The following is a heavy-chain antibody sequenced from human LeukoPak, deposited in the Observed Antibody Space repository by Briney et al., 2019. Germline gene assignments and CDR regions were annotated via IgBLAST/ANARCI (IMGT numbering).Heavy chain of an antibody. CDR2: INHSGST. D-gene: IGHD3-3*01. V-gene: IGHV4-34*01. CDR3: AITYYDFWSGYGLDY. J-gene: IGHJ4*02. Sequence: SVTLSLTCAVYGGSFSGYYWSWIRQPPGKGLEWIGEINHSGSTNYNPSLKSRVTISVDTSKNQFSLKLSSVTAADTAVYYCAITYYDFWSGYGLDYWGQGTLVTVPS. CDR1: GGSFSGYY.